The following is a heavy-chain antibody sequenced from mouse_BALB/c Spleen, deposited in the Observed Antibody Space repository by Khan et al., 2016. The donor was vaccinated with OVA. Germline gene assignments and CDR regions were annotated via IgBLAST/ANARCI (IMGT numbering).Heavy chain of an antibody. V-gene: IGHV3-6*02. D-gene: IGHD3-1*01. J-gene: IGHJ3*01. CDR2: IRYDGDS. Sequence: EVQLQESGPGLVKPSQSLSLTCSVTGYSIISGYFWNWIRQFPGNKLEWMGYIRYDGDSNYNPSLTNRIYITRDTSKNLFFLKLKSVTPEDTATYYCARGGSSGPAWLTYWGQGTLVTVSA. CDR3: ARGGSSGPAWLTY. CDR1: GYSIISGYF.